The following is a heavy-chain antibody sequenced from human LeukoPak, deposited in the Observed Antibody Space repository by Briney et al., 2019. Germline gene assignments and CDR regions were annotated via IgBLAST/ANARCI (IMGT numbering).Heavy chain of an antibody. D-gene: IGHD3-9*01. CDR2: ISNSSSYI. CDR3: AREGNYDILTGPSYYFDY. Sequence: PGGSLRLSCAASGFTFSSYSMNWVRQAPGKGLEWLSSISNSSSYISYADSVKGRFTISRDNAKNSLYLQMNSLRAEDTAVYYCAREGNYDILTGPSYYFDYWGQGTLVTVSS. CDR1: GFTFSSYS. V-gene: IGHV3-21*01. J-gene: IGHJ4*02.